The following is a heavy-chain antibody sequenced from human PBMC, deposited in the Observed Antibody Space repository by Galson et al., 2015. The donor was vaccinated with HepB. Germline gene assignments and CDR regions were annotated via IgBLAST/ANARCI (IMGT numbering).Heavy chain of an antibody. CDR2: ISSSSSYI. V-gene: IGHV3-21*01. CDR1: GFTFSSYS. D-gene: IGHD2-21*02. Sequence: SLRLSCAASGFTFSSYSMNWVRQAPGKGLEWVSSISSSSSYIYYADSVKGRFTISRDNAKNSLYLQMNSLRAEDTAVYYCASLLAYCGGDCYSNHYYYGMDVWGQGTTVTVSS. J-gene: IGHJ6*02. CDR3: ASLLAYCGGDCYSNHYYYGMDV.